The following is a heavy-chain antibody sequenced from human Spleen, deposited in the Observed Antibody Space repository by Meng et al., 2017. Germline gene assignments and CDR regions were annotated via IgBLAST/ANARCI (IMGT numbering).Heavy chain of an antibody. J-gene: IGHJ4*02. Sequence: QVQLVHLGAEVKKPGASVKLSCKASGYTFIAAYVHWVRQAPGQGLEWMGRIIPSSSDANSAQKFQGRVTLTWDTSISTAYMELSSLRSDDTTIYYCARDGGNYDFDYWGQGTLVTVSS. V-gene: IGHV1-2*06. CDR1: GYTFIAAY. CDR3: ARDGGNYDFDY. CDR2: IIPSSSDA. D-gene: IGHD1-7*01.